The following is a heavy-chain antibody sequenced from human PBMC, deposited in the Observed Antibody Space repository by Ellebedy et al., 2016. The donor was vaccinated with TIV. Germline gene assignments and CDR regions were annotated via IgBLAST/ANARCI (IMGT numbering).Heavy chain of an antibody. CDR2: INPSDSDT. D-gene: IGHD5-24*01. J-gene: IGHJ5*02. V-gene: IGHV5-10-1*01. Sequence: KVSCKGSGYSFASYWISWVRQMPGKGLAGMGKINPSDSDTNYSPSFQGHVSFSAATSISTAYLQWSGLKASDTAMYYCATQLERRGGASSWGQGTLVTVSS. CDR1: GYSFASYW. CDR3: ATQLERRGGASS.